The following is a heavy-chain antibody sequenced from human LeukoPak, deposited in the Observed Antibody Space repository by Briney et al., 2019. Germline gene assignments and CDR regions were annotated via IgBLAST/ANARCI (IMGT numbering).Heavy chain of an antibody. D-gene: IGHD6-13*01. CDR2: ISPNSGGT. CDR3: ARESQYSSSWYFDY. J-gene: IGHJ4*02. Sequence: ASVRVSCKASGYTFTYYYVHWVRQAPGQGLEWMGCISPNSGGTHYAQKFQGRVTMTTDTSTSTAYMELRSLRSDDTAVYYCARESQYSSSWYFDYWGQGTLVTVSS. CDR1: GYTFTYYY. V-gene: IGHV1-2*02.